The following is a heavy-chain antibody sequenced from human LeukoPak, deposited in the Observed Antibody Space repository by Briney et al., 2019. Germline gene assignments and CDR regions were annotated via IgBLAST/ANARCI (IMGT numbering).Heavy chain of an antibody. CDR2: TNHSGST. D-gene: IGHD3-3*01. CDR1: GGSFSGYY. V-gene: IGHV4-34*01. CDR3: ARGNFWSGYHDY. Sequence: PSETLSLTCAVYGGSFSGYYWSWIRQPPGKGLEWIGETNHSGSTNYNPSLKSRVTISVDTSKNQFSLKLSSVTAADTAVYYCARGNFWSGYHDYWGQGTLVTVSS. J-gene: IGHJ4*02.